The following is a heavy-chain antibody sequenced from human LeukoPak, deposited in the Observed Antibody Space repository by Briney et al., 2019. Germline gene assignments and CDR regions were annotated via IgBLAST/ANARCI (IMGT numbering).Heavy chain of an antibody. Sequence: GESLKISCQGSGYSFTSYWIGWVRQMPGKGLEWMGIIYPGDSDTRYSPSFQGQVTISADKSISTAYLQRSSLKASDTAMYYCARHGSVAAAGTDFDYWGQGTLVTVSS. CDR1: GYSFTSYW. D-gene: IGHD6-13*01. V-gene: IGHV5-51*01. J-gene: IGHJ4*02. CDR3: ARHGSVAAAGTDFDY. CDR2: IYPGDSDT.